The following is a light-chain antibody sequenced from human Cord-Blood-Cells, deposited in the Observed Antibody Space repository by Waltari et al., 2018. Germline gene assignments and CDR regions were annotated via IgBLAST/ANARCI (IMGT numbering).Light chain of an antibody. V-gene: IGKV3-15*01. CDR2: GAS. Sequence: EIVMTQSPATLSVSPGERATLSGRASQSVSSNLAWYQQKPGQAPRLLIYGASTRATGIPARFSGSGSGTEFTLTISSLQSEDFAVYYWQQYNNWPYSFGQGTKLEIK. J-gene: IGKJ2*03. CDR1: QSVSSN. CDR3: QQYNNWPYS.